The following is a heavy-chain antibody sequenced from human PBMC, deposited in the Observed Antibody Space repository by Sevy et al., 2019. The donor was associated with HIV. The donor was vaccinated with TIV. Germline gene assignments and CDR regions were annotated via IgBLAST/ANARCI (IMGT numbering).Heavy chain of an antibody. CDR1: GFSLINYA. CDR3: AKVLNSQINTNDTFDI. J-gene: IGHJ3*02. Sequence: GGSLRLSCKATGFSLINYAFHWVRQAPGKGLEWVAVMTFDGSNQYYADSVKGRFTISRDTSTKTVYLQMNSLRADDTALYSFAKVLNSQINTNDTFDIWGLGTMVTVSS. V-gene: IGHV3-33*03. CDR2: MTFDGSNQ. D-gene: IGHD3-9*01.